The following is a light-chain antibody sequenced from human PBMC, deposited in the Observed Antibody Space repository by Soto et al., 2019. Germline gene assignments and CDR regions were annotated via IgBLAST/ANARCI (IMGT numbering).Light chain of an antibody. Sequence: DIQMTQSPSTLSASVGDRVTITCRASQTISTWVAWYQQKAGKAPNLLIYDASNLQSGVPSRFSGSGSGTEFTLIISSLQADDFATYYCQQFHSYPLTFGGGTKV. J-gene: IGKJ4*01. V-gene: IGKV1-5*01. CDR1: QTISTW. CDR3: QQFHSYPLT. CDR2: DAS.